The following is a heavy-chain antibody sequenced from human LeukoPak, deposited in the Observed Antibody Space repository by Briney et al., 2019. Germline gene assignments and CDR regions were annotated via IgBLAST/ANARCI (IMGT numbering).Heavy chain of an antibody. CDR2: ISGSGGNT. V-gene: IGHV3-23*01. Sequence: GGSLRLSCAASGFTFSSYAMSWVRQAPGKGLEWVSAISGSGGNTYYADSVKGRFTISRDKSKNTLFLQMNSLRAEDTAVYYCAKMSYGVYSDVDFWGQGALVTVSS. D-gene: IGHD2-8*01. J-gene: IGHJ4*02. CDR3: AKMSYGVYSDVDF. CDR1: GFTFSSYA.